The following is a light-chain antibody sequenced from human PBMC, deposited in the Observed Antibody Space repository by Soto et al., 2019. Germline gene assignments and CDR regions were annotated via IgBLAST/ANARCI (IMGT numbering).Light chain of an antibody. Sequence: EIVMTQSPATLSVSPGERATLSCRASQSVSSNLAWYQQKPGQAPRLLIYGASTRATGIPARLSDSGSGTEFTLTISSLQSEDFAVYYCQQYNNWPPFTFGPGTKVDIK. CDR2: GAS. CDR3: QQYNNWPPFT. V-gene: IGKV3-15*01. J-gene: IGKJ3*01. CDR1: QSVSSN.